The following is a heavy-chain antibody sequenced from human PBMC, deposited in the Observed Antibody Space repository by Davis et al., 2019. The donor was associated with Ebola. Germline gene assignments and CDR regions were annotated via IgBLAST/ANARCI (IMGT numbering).Heavy chain of an antibody. CDR1: GFRFSNYG. V-gene: IGHV3-53*01. CDR2: LDSGATT. Sequence: GESLKISCAASGFRFSNYGMHWVRQAPGEGLEWVSVLDSGATTNYADSVKGRFTISRDNSRNTVYLQMNSLRAEDTAVYYCARVRAPYYFDYWGQGTLVTVSS. CDR3: ARVRAPYYFDY. J-gene: IGHJ4*02.